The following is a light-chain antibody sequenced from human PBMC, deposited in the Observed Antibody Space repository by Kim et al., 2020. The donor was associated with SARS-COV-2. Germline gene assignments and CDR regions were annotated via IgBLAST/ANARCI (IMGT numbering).Light chain of an antibody. V-gene: IGKV1-5*03. CDR1: QGIGGY. Sequence: DIQMTQSPSTLSASVGDRVTITCRASQGIGGYLAWYQQKPGTAPKFLIYKASTLESGVPSRFSCSGSWTEFTLTISSLQPDDFATYYCQHYGTHPHTFGQGTKLEI. CDR3: QHYGTHPHT. CDR2: KAS. J-gene: IGKJ2*01.